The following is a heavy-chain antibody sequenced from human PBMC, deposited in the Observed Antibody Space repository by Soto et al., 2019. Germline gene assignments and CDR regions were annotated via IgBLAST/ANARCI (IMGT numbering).Heavy chain of an antibody. CDR1: GGSVSSRYW. J-gene: IGHJ4*02. Sequence: PSETLSLTCAVSGGSVSSRYWWSWVRHSPGKGLEWIGEIYHSGSANYNPSLKSRVTMSVDNSKNQFSLRLNSVTAADTAVYYCARYNAASGTYYFDYWGQGTLVTVSS. D-gene: IGHD6-13*01. V-gene: IGHV4-4*02. CDR2: IYHSGSA. CDR3: ARYNAASGTYYFDY.